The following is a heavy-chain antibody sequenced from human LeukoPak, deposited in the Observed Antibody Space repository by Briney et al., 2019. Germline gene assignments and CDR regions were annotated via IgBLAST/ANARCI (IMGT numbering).Heavy chain of an antibody. CDR2: IYYSGST. J-gene: IGHJ6*03. Sequence: SETLSLTCTVSGGSISSYYWSWIRQPPGKGLEWIGYIYYSGSTNYNPSLKSRVTISVDTSKNQFSLKLSSVTAADTAVYYCARVDGSEYYYYYYYMDVWGKGTTVTVSS. CDR3: ARVDGSEYYYYYYYMDV. V-gene: IGHV4-59*01. D-gene: IGHD3-10*01. CDR1: GGSISSYY.